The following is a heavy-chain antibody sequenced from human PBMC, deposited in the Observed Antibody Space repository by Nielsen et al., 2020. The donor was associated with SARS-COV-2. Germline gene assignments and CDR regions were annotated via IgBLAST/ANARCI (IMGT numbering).Heavy chain of an antibody. J-gene: IGHJ3*02. CDR2: INHSGST. Sequence: SETLSLTCAVYGGSFSGYYWSWIRQPPGKGLEWIGEINHSGSTNYNPSLKSRVTISVDTSKNQFSLKLSSVTAADTAVYYCATITRDAFDIWGQGTMVTVSS. CDR1: GGSFSGYY. D-gene: IGHD5-24*01. CDR3: ATITRDAFDI. V-gene: IGHV4-34*01.